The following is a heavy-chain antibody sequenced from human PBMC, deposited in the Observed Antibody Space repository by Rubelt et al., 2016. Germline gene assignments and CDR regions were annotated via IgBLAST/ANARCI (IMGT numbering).Heavy chain of an antibody. CDR2: INHSGST. CDR3: ARLAAAERGDDY. V-gene: IGHV4-34*01. J-gene: IGHJ4*02. Sequence: QVQLQQWGAGLLKPSETLSLTCAVYGGSFSGYYWSWIRQPPGTGLEWIGEINHSGSTNYNPSLKGRLTRSVDTSKNQFSLKLRSVTAADTAVYYCARLAAAERGDDYWGQGTLVTVSS. D-gene: IGHD6-13*01. CDR1: GGSFSGYY.